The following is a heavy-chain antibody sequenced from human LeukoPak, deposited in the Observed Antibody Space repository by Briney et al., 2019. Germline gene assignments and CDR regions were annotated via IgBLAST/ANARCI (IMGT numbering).Heavy chain of an antibody. CDR3: ARHPQVVPAAQGPYYYMDV. J-gene: IGHJ6*03. Sequence: GESLQISCKGSGYSFTSYWIGWVRQMPGKGLEWMGIIYPGDSDTRYSPSFQGQVTISADKSISTAYLQWSSLKASDTAMYYCARHPQVVPAAQGPYYYMDVWGKGTTVTVSS. CDR1: GYSFTSYW. CDR2: IYPGDSDT. D-gene: IGHD2-2*01. V-gene: IGHV5-51*01.